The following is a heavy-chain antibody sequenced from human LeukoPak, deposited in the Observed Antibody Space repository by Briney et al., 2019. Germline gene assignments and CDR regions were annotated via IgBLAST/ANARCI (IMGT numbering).Heavy chain of an antibody. V-gene: IGHV3-23*01. CDR2: ISGSGGST. Sequence: GGSLRLSCAASGFTFSSYAMSWVSQAPGKGLEWVSAISGSGGSTYYADSVKGRFTISRDNSKNTLYLQMNSLRAEDTAVYYCAKVYCSSTSCSFDYWGQGTLVTVSS. CDR3: AKVYCSSTSCSFDY. D-gene: IGHD2-2*01. CDR1: GFTFSSYA. J-gene: IGHJ4*02.